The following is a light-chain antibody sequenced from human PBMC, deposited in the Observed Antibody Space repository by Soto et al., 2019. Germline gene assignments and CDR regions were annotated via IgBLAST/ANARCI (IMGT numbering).Light chain of an antibody. CDR1: QILNNR. Sequence: DIQMTQSPSTLSASVGDRVTITCRASQILNNRLSWYQQKPGKAPNLLISGAFNLQSGVPSRFRGSGSGTDFTLTISSLQPEDFATYYGQQIYFPLYSLGQGPSREIK. V-gene: IGKV1-39*01. CDR3: QQIYFPLYS. J-gene: IGKJ2*01. CDR2: GAF.